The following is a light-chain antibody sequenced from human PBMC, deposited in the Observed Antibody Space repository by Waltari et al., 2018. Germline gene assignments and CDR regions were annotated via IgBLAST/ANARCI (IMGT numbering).Light chain of an antibody. Sequence: CRASQSVGTSLAWYQQKPGQAPRLLIYGASRRATGIPDRFSGSGSGTDFSLTISRLEPEDFAVYYCQHYVRLPATFGQGTKVEV. V-gene: IGKV3-20*01. J-gene: IGKJ1*01. CDR2: GAS. CDR3: QHYVRLPAT. CDR1: QSVGTS.